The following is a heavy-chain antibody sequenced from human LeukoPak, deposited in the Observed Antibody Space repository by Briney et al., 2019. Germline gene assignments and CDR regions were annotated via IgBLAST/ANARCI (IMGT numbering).Heavy chain of an antibody. CDR1: GFTFSSYA. Sequence: SGGSLRLSCAASGFTFSSYAMSWVRQAPGKGLECVSAISGSGGSTYYADSVKGRFTISRDNSKNTLYLQMHSLRAEDTAVYYCAKEGQQLARGVPFDPWGQGTLVTVSS. CDR3: AKEGQQLARGVPFDP. D-gene: IGHD6-13*01. V-gene: IGHV3-23*01. CDR2: ISGSGGST. J-gene: IGHJ5*02.